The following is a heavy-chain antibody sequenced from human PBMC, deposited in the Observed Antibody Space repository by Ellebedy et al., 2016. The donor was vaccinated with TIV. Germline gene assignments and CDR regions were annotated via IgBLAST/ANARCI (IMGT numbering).Heavy chain of an antibody. Sequence: KVSCXGSGYSFTSYWIGWVRQMPGKGLEWMGIIYPGDSDTRYSPSFQGQVTISADKSISTAYLQWSSLKASDTAMYYCARGDYCSTNSCPFDIWGQGTMVTVSS. D-gene: IGHD2-2*01. CDR2: IYPGDSDT. CDR1: GYSFTSYW. V-gene: IGHV5-51*01. CDR3: ARGDYCSTNSCPFDI. J-gene: IGHJ3*02.